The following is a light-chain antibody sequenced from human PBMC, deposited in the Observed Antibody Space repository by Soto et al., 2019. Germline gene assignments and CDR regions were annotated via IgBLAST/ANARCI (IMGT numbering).Light chain of an antibody. J-gene: IGKJ1*01. CDR1: QTISSW. CDR2: KAS. Sequence: QMTRSPSTLSGSVGDRVTITCRASQTISSWLAWYQQKPGKAPKLLIYKASTLKSGVPSRFSGSGSGTEFTLTISSLQPDDFAPYYCQHYNSSSEAFGKGTKVDIK. V-gene: IGKV1-5*03. CDR3: QHYNSSSEA.